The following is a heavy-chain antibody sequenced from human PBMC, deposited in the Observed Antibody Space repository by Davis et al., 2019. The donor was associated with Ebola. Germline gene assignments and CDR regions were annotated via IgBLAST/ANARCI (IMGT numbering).Heavy chain of an antibody. CDR3: ARDKVVVVAATVIYYYGMDV. CDR1: GYIFTGYY. V-gene: IGHV1-46*01. Sequence: AASVKVSCKASGYIFTGYYMHWVRQAPGQGLEWMGIINPSGGSTSYAQKFQGRVTMTRDTSTSTVYMELSSLRSEDTAVYYCARDKVVVVAATVIYYYGMDVWGQGTTVTVSS. CDR2: INPSGGST. D-gene: IGHD2-15*01. J-gene: IGHJ6*02.